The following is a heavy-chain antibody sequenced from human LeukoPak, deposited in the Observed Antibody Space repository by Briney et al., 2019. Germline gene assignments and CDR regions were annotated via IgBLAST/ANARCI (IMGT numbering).Heavy chain of an antibody. CDR1: GFTFSSYW. V-gene: IGHV3-7*01. J-gene: IGHJ6*02. CDR3: ARDLYCSSTSCYIMSPNYYYGMDV. D-gene: IGHD2-2*02. CDR2: IKQDGSEK. Sequence: GGSLRLSCAASGFTFSSYWMSWVRQAPGKGLEWVANIKQDGSEKYYVDSVKGRFTISRDNAKNSLYLQMNSLRAEDTAVYYCARDLYCSSTSCYIMSPNYYYGMDVWGQGTTVTDSS.